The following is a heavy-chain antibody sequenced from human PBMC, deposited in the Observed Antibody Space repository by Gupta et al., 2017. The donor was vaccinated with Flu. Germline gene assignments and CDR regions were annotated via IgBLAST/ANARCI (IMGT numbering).Heavy chain of an antibody. CDR1: GGILNSNA. CDR3: AREIGSYLPRGGLDV. J-gene: IGHJ3*01. V-gene: IGHV1-69*01. CDR2: ISAIFRTA. Sequence: QVQLAQSGAEVKKPGSSVRVSCKASGGILNSNAISWVRQAPGQGLEWLGGISAIFRTATYARKCLGRVTMFADETTTTAYMELTSLTSEDTAVYYCAREIGSYLPRGGLDVWGQGTLVTVSS. D-gene: IGHD1-26*01.